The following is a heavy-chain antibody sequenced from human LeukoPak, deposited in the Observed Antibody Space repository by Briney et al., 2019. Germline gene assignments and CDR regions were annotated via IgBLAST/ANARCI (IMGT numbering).Heavy chain of an antibody. CDR3: ARQRASGSSYYFDY. J-gene: IGHJ4*02. Sequence: GGSLKISCKGSGYSFTSYWIGWVRRLPGKGREWMGIIYPGDSGTRYSPSFQGQVTISDDKAISTAHLQWSSLKASDTAMYYCARQRASGSSYYFDYWGQGTLVTVSS. V-gene: IGHV5-51*01. CDR2: IYPGDSGT. CDR1: GYSFTSYW. D-gene: IGHD1-26*01.